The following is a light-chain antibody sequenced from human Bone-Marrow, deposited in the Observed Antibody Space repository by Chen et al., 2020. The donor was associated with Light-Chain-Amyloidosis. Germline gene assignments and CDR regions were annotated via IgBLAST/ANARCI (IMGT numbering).Light chain of an antibody. CDR3: QSADSSGTYEVI. J-gene: IGLJ2*01. V-gene: IGLV3-25*03. CDR1: DLPTKY. CDR2: RDT. Sequence: YELTHPLSVSVSPGHTARITCSGDDLPTKYAYWYQQKPGQAPVLVIHRDTERPSGISERFSGSSSGTTATLTISGVQAEDEADYHCQSADSSGTYEVIFGGGTKLTVL.